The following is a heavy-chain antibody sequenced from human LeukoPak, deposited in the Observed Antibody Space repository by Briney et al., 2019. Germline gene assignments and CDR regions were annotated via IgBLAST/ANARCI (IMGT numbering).Heavy chain of an antibody. CDR3: ARHGGWHFDY. D-gene: IGHD6-19*01. J-gene: IGHJ4*02. CDR1: GGSISSSNW. CDR2: IYRSGST. Sequence: PSETLSLTCAVSGGSISSSNWWSWVRQPPGKGLEWIGEIYRSGSTTYNPSLKNRVTISLDKSKNQFSLKLSSVTAADTALYYCARHGGWHFDYWGQGTLVTVSS. V-gene: IGHV4-4*02.